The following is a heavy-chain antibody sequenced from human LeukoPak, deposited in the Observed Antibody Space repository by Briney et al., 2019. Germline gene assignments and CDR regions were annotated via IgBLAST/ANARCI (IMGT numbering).Heavy chain of an antibody. CDR2: IYSGGST. J-gene: IGHJ4*02. CDR3: ARERGSSSLDC. D-gene: IGHD3-10*01. CDR1: GFTVSSNY. V-gene: IGHV3-53*05. Sequence: GSLRLSCAASGFTVSSNYMSWVRQAPGKGLEWVSVIYSGGSTYYADSVKGRFTISRDNSKNTLYLQMNSLRVEDTAVYYCARERGSSSLDCWGQGTLVTVSS.